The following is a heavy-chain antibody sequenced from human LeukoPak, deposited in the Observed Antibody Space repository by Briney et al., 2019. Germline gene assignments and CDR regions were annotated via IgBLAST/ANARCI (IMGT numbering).Heavy chain of an antibody. V-gene: IGHV3-30*02. D-gene: IGHD3-10*01. CDR2: IRNDGSDK. J-gene: IGHJ4*02. Sequence: PGVSLRLSCAASGFTFSSYGMHWVRQAPGKGREWVAFIRNDGSDKYHADSVKGRFTISRDNSKNTLYLQMNSLRTEDTAVYYCENEWLHVSGSYKANNWGQGTLVTVSS. CDR1: GFTFSSYG. CDR3: ENEWLHVSGSYKANN.